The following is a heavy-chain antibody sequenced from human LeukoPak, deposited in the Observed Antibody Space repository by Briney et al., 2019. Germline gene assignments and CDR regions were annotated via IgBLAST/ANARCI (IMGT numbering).Heavy chain of an antibody. D-gene: IGHD3-22*01. CDR3: ARAEYDSSLGFDY. Sequence: GGSLRLSCAASGFTFSAYTMNWVRQAPGKGLEWVSSINSISNYMHYADSVKGRFTISRDSAKSSLYLQMNSLGAEDTAVYYCARAEYDSSLGFDYWGQGTLVTVSS. CDR1: GFTFSAYT. CDR2: INSISNYM. V-gene: IGHV3-21*04. J-gene: IGHJ4*02.